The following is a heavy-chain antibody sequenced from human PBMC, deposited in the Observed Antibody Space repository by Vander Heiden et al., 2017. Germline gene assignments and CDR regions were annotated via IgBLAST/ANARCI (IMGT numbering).Heavy chain of an antibody. V-gene: IGHV4-39*01. J-gene: IGHJ5*02. D-gene: IGHD6-13*01. CDR3: ARQRDGVEDSSSWYWFDP. CDR2: IYYSGST. CDR1: GGSISSSSYY. Sequence: QLQLQESGPGLVKPSETLSLTCTVSGGSISSSSYYWGWIRQPPGKGLEWIGSIYYSGSTYYNPSLKSRVTISVDTSKNQFSLKLSFVTDADTAVYYCARQRDGVEDSSSWYWFDPWGQGTLGTVSS.